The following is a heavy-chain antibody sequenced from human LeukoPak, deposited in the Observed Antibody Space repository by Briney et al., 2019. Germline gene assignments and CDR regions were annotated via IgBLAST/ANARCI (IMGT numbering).Heavy chain of an antibody. CDR3: ARRIAAAGLYFDY. CDR1: GFTFSDYY. Sequence: GGSLRLSCAASGFTFSDYYMSWIRQAPGKGLEWVTYISSSGSTIYYADSVKGRFTITRDNAKNSLYLQMNSLRAEDTAVYYCARRIAAAGLYFDYWGQGTLVTVSS. D-gene: IGHD6-13*01. J-gene: IGHJ4*02. CDR2: ISSSGSTI. V-gene: IGHV3-11*04.